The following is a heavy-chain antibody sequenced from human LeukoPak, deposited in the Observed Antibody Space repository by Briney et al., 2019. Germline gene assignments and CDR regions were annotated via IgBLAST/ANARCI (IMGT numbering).Heavy chain of an antibody. Sequence: PGRSLRLSCAASGFTFSSYAMHWVRRAPGKGLEWVAVISYDGSNKYYADSVKGRFTISRDNSKNTLYLQMNSLRAEDTAVYYCARDRVGATDYFDYWGQGTLVTVSS. CDR1: GFTFSSYA. CDR3: ARDRVGATDYFDY. CDR2: ISYDGSNK. D-gene: IGHD1-26*01. V-gene: IGHV3-30-3*01. J-gene: IGHJ4*02.